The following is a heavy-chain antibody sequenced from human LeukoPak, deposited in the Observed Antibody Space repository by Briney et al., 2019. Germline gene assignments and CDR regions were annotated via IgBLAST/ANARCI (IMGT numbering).Heavy chain of an antibody. CDR2: IYYSGST. V-gene: IGHV4-39*01. D-gene: IGHD3-16*01. CDR1: GGSISTSSYY. J-gene: IGHJ3*02. CDR3: SSPGLRHFDI. Sequence: SETLSLTCTVSGGSISTSSYYWGWIRQPPGKGLEWIGSIYYSGSTYYNPSLKSRVTISVDTSKNQFSLKVSSVTAADTAVYYCSSPGLRHFDIWGHGTMVTVSS.